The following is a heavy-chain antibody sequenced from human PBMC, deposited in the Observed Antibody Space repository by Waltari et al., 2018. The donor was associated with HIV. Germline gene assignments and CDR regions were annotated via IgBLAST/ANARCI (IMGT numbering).Heavy chain of an antibody. Sequence: QVQLVPSGAEVTKPGASVKLSCKASGYTFTDYYVHWVRQAPGQGLEWMGWLDPKTGGPNYARKFQARVTMTRDTSISTAYMELDRLTSDDTAVYYCARDISSGWYYLRFWGQGTLLTVSS. V-gene: IGHV1-2*02. D-gene: IGHD6-19*01. CDR2: LDPKTGGP. CDR1: GYTFTDYY. CDR3: ARDISSGWYYLRF. J-gene: IGHJ4*02.